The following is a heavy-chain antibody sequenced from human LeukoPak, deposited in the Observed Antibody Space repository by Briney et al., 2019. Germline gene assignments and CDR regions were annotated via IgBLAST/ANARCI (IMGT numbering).Heavy chain of an antibody. CDR3: ARGAQAVAGMGFDY. CDR2: MNPNSGNT. CDR1: GYTFTSYD. Sequence: ASVKVSCKASGYTFTSYDINWVRQGAGQGLEWMGWMNPNSGNTGYAQNFQGRVTMTRNTSISTAYMELSSLRSEDTAVYYCARGAQAVAGMGFDYWGQGTLVTVSS. D-gene: IGHD6-19*01. J-gene: IGHJ4*02. V-gene: IGHV1-8*01.